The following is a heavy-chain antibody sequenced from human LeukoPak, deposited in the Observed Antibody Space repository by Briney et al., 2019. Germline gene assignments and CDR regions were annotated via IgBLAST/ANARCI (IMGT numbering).Heavy chain of an antibody. D-gene: IGHD3-3*01. CDR3: VKDQGECPGSRCYLRFLEY. CDR2: VRYDQSAT. Sequence: GGSLRLSCAASGFNFSIYGMHWVRQAPGKGLGWVTFVRYDQSATVYADSVQGRFAISRDNSKNTVYLQMNSLRVEDTALYFCVKDQGECPGSRCYLRFLEYWGQGTLVIVSS. J-gene: IGHJ4*02. V-gene: IGHV3-30*02. CDR1: GFNFSIYG.